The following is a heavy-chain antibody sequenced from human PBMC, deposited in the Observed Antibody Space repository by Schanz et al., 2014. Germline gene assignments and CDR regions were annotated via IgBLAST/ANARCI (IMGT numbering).Heavy chain of an antibody. V-gene: IGHV1-18*01. Sequence: QVQLVQSGREVKKPGASVKVSCKASGYTFTTYGISWVRQAPGQGLEWMGWISAYNGHTNYAQKFQGRVTMTTDTSTSTAYMELRSLRSDDTAVYYCARDYYDILTGYPYDTFDIWGQGTMVTVSS. CDR3: ARDYYDILTGYPYDTFDI. CDR2: ISAYNGHT. CDR1: GYTFTTYG. J-gene: IGHJ3*02. D-gene: IGHD3-9*01.